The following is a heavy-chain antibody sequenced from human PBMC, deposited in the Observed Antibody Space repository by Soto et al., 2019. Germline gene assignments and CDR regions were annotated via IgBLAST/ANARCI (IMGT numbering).Heavy chain of an antibody. V-gene: IGHV1-46*01. CDR2: INPSGVST. D-gene: IGHD5-12*01. Sequence: QVQLVQSGAEVKKPGASVKVSCKASGYTFTSYYMHWVRQAPGQGLEWMGIINPSGVSTSYAQKFQGRVTMTSDTSTSKVYMELSSLRSEDTAVYYCARDLGYSGYDTAAFDIWGQGTMVTVSS. J-gene: IGHJ3*02. CDR1: GYTFTSYY. CDR3: ARDLGYSGYDTAAFDI.